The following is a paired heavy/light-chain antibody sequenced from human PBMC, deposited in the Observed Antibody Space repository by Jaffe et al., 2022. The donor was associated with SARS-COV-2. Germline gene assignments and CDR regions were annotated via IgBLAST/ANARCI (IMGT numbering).Light chain of an antibody. Sequence: DIQMTQSPSTLSASVGDRVTITCRASQSVSVSLAWYQQKPGKAPKLLIYKASSLESGVPSRFSGSGSGTEFTLTISSLQPDDFATYYCQQYNSYPWTFGQGTKVEIK. CDR2: KAS. J-gene: IGKJ1*01. CDR3: QQYNSYPWT. CDR1: QSVSVS. V-gene: IGKV1-5*03.
Heavy chain of an antibody. V-gene: IGHV3-49*03. Sequence: EVHLVESGGGLVQPGRSLRLSCTASGFTFGDYSMSWFRQAPGKGLECVSVIGGKAFGGTTEYAASVKGRFTISRDDSKSIAYLQMNSLKTEDTAVYYCSRHGVTVTPHFDYWGQGTLVTVSS. J-gene: IGHJ4*02. CDR2: IGGKAFGGTT. CDR3: SRHGVTVTPHFDY. D-gene: IGHD2-15*01. CDR1: GFTFGDYS.